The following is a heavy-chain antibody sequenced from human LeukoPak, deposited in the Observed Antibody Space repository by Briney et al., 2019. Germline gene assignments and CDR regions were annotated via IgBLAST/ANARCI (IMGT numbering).Heavy chain of an antibody. CDR1: GFTFSSYW. D-gene: IGHD6-19*01. CDR2: IKQDGSEK. J-gene: IGHJ5*02. CDR3: ARDGPKVWYSSGLNWFDP. Sequence: GGSLRLSCAASGFTFSSYWMSWVRQAPGKGLEWVANIKQDGSEKYYVDSVKGRFTISRDNAKNSLYLQMNSLRAEDTAVYYCARDGPKVWYSSGLNWFDPWGQGTLVTVSS. V-gene: IGHV3-7*01.